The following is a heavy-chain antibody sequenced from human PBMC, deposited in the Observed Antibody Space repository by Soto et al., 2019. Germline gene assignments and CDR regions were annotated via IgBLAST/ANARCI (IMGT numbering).Heavy chain of an antibody. Sequence: ASVKVSCKVSGYTLTELSMHWVRQAPGKGLEWMGGFDPEDGETIYAQKLKGRVTITEDTSTDTAYMELNSLRSEDTAVYYCATVSRGLRFLEWLLSQNSAFDIWG. V-gene: IGHV1-24*01. CDR2: FDPEDGET. CDR3: ATVSRGLRFLEWLLSQNSAFDI. D-gene: IGHD3-3*01. CDR1: GYTLTELS. J-gene: IGHJ3*02.